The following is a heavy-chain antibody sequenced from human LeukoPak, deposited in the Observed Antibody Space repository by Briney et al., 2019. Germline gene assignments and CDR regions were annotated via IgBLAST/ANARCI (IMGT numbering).Heavy chain of an antibody. CDR2: IYNSGTT. J-gene: IGHJ2*01. CDR1: GGSFSSYY. V-gene: IGHV4-4*07. D-gene: IGHD1-26*01. Sequence: SETLSLTCTVSGGSFSSYYWTWIRQPAGKGLEWIGRIYNSGTTNYSPSLESRVTMSLDASKNRFSLSLSSVTAADTAVYYCARDRLGATGHWRIDVWGRGTLVTVSS. CDR3: ARDRLGATGHWRIDV.